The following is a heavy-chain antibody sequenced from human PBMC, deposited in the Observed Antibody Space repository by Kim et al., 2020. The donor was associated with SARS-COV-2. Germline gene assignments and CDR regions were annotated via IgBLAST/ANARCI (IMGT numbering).Heavy chain of an antibody. V-gene: IGHV4-34*01. CDR1: GGSFCGYY. D-gene: IGHD3-3*01. J-gene: IGHJ5*02. Sequence: SETLSRTCAVYGGSFCGYYWSWIRQPPGKGLEWIGEINHSGSTNYNPSLKSRVTISVDTSKNQFSLKLSSVAAADTAVYYCAGGRITIFGVIIQRGGWFDPWGQGTLVTVSS. CDR3: AGGRITIFGVIIQRGGWFDP. CDR2: INHSGST.